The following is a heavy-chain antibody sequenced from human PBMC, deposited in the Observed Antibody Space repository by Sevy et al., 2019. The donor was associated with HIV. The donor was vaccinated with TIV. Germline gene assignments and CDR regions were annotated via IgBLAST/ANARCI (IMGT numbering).Heavy chain of an antibody. CDR1: GFTFSSYA. Sequence: GESLKISCAASGFTFSSYAMHWVRQAPGKGLEWGAVISYDGSNKYYADSVKGRFTISRDNSKNTLYLQMNSLRAEDTAVYYCARGGQQLYFDYWGQGTLVTVSS. CDR3: ARGGQQLYFDY. CDR2: ISYDGSNK. V-gene: IGHV3-30-3*01. J-gene: IGHJ4*02. D-gene: IGHD6-13*01.